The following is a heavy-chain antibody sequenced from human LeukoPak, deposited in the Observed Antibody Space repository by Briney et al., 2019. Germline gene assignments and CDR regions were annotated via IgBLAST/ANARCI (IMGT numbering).Heavy chain of an antibody. CDR1: GYSFSSYW. Sequence: GESLKISCKGGGYSFSSYWIGWVRQMPGKGLEWMGIIYPGDSDTRYSPSFQGQVTISADKSISTAYLQWRSLKASDTAMYYCASAPITYVSGNWFDPWGQGTLVTVSS. CDR3: ASAPITYVSGNWFDP. J-gene: IGHJ5*02. V-gene: IGHV5-51*01. D-gene: IGHD3-10*01. CDR2: IYPGDSDT.